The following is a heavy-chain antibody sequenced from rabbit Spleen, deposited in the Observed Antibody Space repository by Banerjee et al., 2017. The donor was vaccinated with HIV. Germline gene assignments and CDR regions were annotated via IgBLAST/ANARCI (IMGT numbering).Heavy chain of an antibody. D-gene: IGHD1-1*01. CDR2: IDPGLGAT. V-gene: IGHV1S7*01. J-gene: IGHJ4*01. CDR1: GFDFSSYY. Sequence: QQLEESGGGLVKPEGSLTLSCKASGFDFSSYYMSWVRQAPGKGLEWIGYIDPGLGATYYATWVNGRFTISSHNAQNTLYLQLSSLTAADTATYFCARDASGSGFYTFNLWGQGTLVTVS. CDR3: ARDASGSGFYTFNL.